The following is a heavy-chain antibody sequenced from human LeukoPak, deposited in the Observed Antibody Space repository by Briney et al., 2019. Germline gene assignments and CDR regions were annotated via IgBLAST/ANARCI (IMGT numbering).Heavy chain of an antibody. CDR3: ARSTGYYGMDV. J-gene: IGHJ6*02. V-gene: IGHV3-23*01. CDR1: GFTFSTYA. CDR2: IVGSGGRT. Sequence: GGSLRLSCAASGFTFSTYAMSWVRQAPGKGLEWVSLIVGSGGRTYYADSVKGRFTVSRDNAKNSLYLQMNSLRAEDTAVYYCARSTGYYGMDVWGQGTTVTVSS. D-gene: IGHD2-2*01.